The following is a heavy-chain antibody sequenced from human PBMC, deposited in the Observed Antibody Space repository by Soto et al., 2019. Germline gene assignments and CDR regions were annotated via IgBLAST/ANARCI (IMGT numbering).Heavy chain of an antibody. J-gene: IGHJ6*02. CDR3: AKIAMVRGEDCYGMDV. D-gene: IGHD3-10*01. CDR2: ISGSGGST. CDR1: GFTFSSYA. V-gene: IGHV3-23*01. Sequence: EVQLLESGGGLVQPGGSLRLSCAASGFTFSSYAMSWVRQAPGKGLEWVSAISGSGGSTYYADSVKGRFTISRDNSKNXLDLQMNSLRAEDTAVYDCAKIAMVRGEDCYGMDVWGQGTTVTVS.